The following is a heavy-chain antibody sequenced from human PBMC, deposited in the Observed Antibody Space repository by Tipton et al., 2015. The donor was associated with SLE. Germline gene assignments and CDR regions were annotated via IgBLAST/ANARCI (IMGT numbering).Heavy chain of an antibody. J-gene: IGHJ4*02. D-gene: IGHD2-21*01. CDR3: ARAVISVPYFDY. V-gene: IGHV4-4*08. Sequence: LRLSCAASEFTFRSYGMHWVRQAPGKGLEWIGHIHTSGSTTYNPSLKSRVTISPDTSKNQFSLKLNSVTAADTAVYFCARAVISVPYFDYWGQGTLLTVSS. CDR2: IHTSGST. CDR1: EFTFRSYG.